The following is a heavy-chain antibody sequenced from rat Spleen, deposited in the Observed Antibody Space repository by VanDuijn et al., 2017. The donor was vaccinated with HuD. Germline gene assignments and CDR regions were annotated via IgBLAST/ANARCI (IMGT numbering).Heavy chain of an antibody. Sequence: EVQLVESGGDLVQPGMSLKLSCAASGFIFTNYDMAWVRQAPKKGLEWVASINPSGGNTYYRDSVKGRFTVSRDNAKSTLYLQMDSLRSEDTATYYCARRHYGYTDYFDYWGQGVMVTVSS. V-gene: IGHV5-25*01. CDR1: GFIFTNYD. CDR3: ARRHYGYTDYFDY. J-gene: IGHJ2*01. CDR2: INPSGGNT. D-gene: IGHD1-9*01.